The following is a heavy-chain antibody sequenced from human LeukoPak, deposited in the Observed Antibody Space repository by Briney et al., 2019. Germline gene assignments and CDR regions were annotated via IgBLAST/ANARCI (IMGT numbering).Heavy chain of an antibody. J-gene: IGHJ6*03. V-gene: IGHV4-39*07. Sequence: PSETLSLTCTVSGGSISSSSYYWGWIRQPPGKGLEWIGSIYYSGSTYYNPSLKSRVTISVDTSKNQFSLKLSSVTAADTAVYYCARVIGGGYYYYYYMDVWGKGTTVTVSS. D-gene: IGHD3-16*01. CDR3: ARVIGGGYYYYYYMDV. CDR1: GGSISSSSYY. CDR2: IYYSGST.